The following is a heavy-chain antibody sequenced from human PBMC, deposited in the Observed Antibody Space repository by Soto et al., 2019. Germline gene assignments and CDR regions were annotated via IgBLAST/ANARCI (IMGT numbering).Heavy chain of an antibody. J-gene: IGHJ2*01. D-gene: IGHD3-22*01. Sequence: QVQLVQSGAEVKKPGSSVKVSCKASGGTFSNYPISWVRQAPGQGLEWMGGIIPIFGTVNYAQKLQGRAKITADEPXXTADMELSRRGSAVTAVYYCTRGHHTWVEVGYYDLWGRGALITVSS. CDR3: TRGHHTWVEVGYYDL. CDR2: IIPIFGTV. CDR1: GGTFSNYP. V-gene: IGHV1-69*12.